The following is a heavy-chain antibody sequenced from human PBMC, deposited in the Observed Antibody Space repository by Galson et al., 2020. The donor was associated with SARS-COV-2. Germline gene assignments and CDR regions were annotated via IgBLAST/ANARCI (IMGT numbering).Heavy chain of an antibody. CDR1: GGSISTDDYY. CDR2: IHSTGNT. V-gene: IGHV4-30-4*01. Sequence: SETLSLTCAVSGGSISTDDYYCTWIRQPPGKGLEWIGDIHSTGNTYYNPSLKSRVTTSIDTSKNQFPLKLTSVTTADTAVYFCARTSSTGTREYYFGSWGQGTLVTVSS. J-gene: IGHJ4*02. D-gene: IGHD4-17*01. CDR3: ARTSSTGTREYYFGS.